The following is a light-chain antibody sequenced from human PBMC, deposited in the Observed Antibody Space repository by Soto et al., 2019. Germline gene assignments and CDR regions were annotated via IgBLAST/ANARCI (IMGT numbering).Light chain of an antibody. CDR1: QSVSRY. Sequence: EIVMTQSPATLSVSPGETATLSCRASQSVSRYLAWYQHRPGQAPRLLIYDASTRATGIPARFSGSGSGTEFTLTISGLQSEDVAVYYCQQCSDWPLCTIGQGTRLEIK. V-gene: IGKV3-15*01. CDR3: QQCSDWPLCT. CDR2: DAS. J-gene: IGKJ5*01.